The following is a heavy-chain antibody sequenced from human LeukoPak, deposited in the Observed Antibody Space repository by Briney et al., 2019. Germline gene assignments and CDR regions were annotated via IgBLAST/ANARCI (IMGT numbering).Heavy chain of an antibody. V-gene: IGHV3-48*03. CDR3: AVLAVVSHIDY. Sequence: GGSLTLSCVVSGFPFSIYDMNWVRQAPGKGLEWVSNIGSSGTTLYYADSVKGRFTISRDNAKNSLYLQMNSLRVEDTAVYYLAVLAVVSHIDYWGQGALVTV. CDR1: GFPFSIYD. J-gene: IGHJ4*02. CDR2: IGSSGTTL. D-gene: IGHD3-22*01.